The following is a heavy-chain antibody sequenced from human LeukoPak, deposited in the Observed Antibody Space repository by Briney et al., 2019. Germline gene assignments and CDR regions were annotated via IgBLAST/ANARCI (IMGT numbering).Heavy chain of an antibody. CDR3: ARRGHGYGSPFDY. CDR2: IYSGGNT. V-gene: IGHV3-66*04. CDR1: RFTVSSNY. D-gene: IGHD5-18*01. J-gene: IGHJ4*02. Sequence: GGSLRLSCAASRFTVSSNYMNWVRQAPGKGLEWVSMIYSGGNTFYTDSVKGRFIISRDNSKNTLDLQMNSLRAEDTAVYYCARRGHGYGSPFDYWGQGTLVTVSS.